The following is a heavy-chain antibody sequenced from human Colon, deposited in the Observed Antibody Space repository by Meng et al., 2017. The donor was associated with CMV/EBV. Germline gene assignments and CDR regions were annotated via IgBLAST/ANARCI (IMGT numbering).Heavy chain of an antibody. CDR3: ARDRGTGFMRPMDV. V-gene: IGHV3-11*04. Sequence: GESLKISCEVTGFTFSDYYMSWVRQAPGKGLEWISYISSSGSLKYYADSMKGRFTISRDNGKNTVSLQMNSLTAEDTAVYYCARDRGTGFMRPMDVWGQGTTVTVSS. J-gene: IGHJ6*02. D-gene: IGHD3-16*01. CDR1: GFTFSDYY. CDR2: ISSSGSLK.